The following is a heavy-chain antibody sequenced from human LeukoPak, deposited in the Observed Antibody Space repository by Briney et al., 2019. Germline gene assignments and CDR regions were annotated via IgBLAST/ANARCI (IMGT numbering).Heavy chain of an antibody. Sequence: GASVKVSCKASGYTFTGYYMHWVRQAPGQGLEWMGRINPSGGSTSYAQKFQGRVTMTRDTSTSTVYMELSSLRSEDTAVYYCAREGSGWPYYFDYWGQGTLVTVSS. CDR1: GYTFTGYY. J-gene: IGHJ4*02. V-gene: IGHV1-46*01. CDR2: INPSGGST. CDR3: AREGSGWPYYFDY. D-gene: IGHD6-19*01.